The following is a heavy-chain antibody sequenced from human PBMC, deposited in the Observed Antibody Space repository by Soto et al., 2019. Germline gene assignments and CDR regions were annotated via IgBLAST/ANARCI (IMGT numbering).Heavy chain of an antibody. Sequence: GGSLRLSCAASGFTFSSYGMHWVRQAPGKGLEWVAVIWYDGSNKYYADSVKGRFTISRDNSKNTLYLQMNSLRAEDTAVYYCARGLGYCISTSCYYYYGMDVWGQGTTVTVSS. V-gene: IGHV3-33*01. CDR3: ARGLGYCISTSCYYYYGMDV. CDR2: IWYDGSNK. J-gene: IGHJ6*02. D-gene: IGHD2-2*01. CDR1: GFTFSSYG.